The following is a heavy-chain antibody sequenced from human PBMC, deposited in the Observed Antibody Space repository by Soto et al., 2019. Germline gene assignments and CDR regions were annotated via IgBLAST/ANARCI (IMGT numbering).Heavy chain of an antibody. J-gene: IGHJ4*02. Sequence: EASVKVSCKASGYTFTSYAMQWVRQAPGQRLEWMGWINAGNGNTKYSQKFQGRVTITRDTSASTAYMELSSLRSEDTAVYYCARAPGGPGIAEYWGQGTLVTVSS. CDR2: INAGNGNT. V-gene: IGHV1-3*01. CDR3: ARAPGGPGIAEY. D-gene: IGHD6-13*01. CDR1: GYTFTSYA.